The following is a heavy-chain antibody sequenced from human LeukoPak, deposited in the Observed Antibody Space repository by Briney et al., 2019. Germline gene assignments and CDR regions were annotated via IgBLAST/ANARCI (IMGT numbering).Heavy chain of an antibody. CDR2: IDWDNDK. CDR3: ARILGYCSSITLSDY. CDR1: GFSLNTSGMC. D-gene: IGHD2-2*03. J-gene: IGHJ4*02. Sequence: SGPALVKPTQTLTLTCTFSGFSLNTSGMCVSWIRQPPGKALEWLARIDWDNDKYYSTSLKTRLTISKDTSKNQVVLTMTNMDPVDTATYYCARILGYCSSITLSDYWGQGTLVAVSS. V-gene: IGHV2-70*11.